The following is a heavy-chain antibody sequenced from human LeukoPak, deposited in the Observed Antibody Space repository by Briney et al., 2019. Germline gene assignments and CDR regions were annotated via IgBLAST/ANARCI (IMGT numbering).Heavy chain of an antibody. CDR3: ATFWATTVVSGDS. CDR1: GFTFDTYP. Sequence: GGSLRLSCAASGFTFDTYPMNWVRQAPGKALEWVGFIRCKVYGGTTEYAASVKDRFSISRDDSKSIVILQMNSLKTEDTAVYYCATFWATTVVSGDSWGQGTLVTVSS. D-gene: IGHD4-23*01. CDR2: IRCKVYGGTT. J-gene: IGHJ4*02. V-gene: IGHV3-49*04.